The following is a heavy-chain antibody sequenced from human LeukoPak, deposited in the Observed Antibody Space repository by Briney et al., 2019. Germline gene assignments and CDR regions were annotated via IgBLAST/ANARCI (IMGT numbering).Heavy chain of an antibody. J-gene: IGHJ5*01. V-gene: IGHV3-43*02. CDR1: GFTFEDYA. Sequence: GGSLRLSCEASGFTFEDYAMHWVRQVPGKGLQSVSLISGDGISTSYVDSVKGRFTISRDNSKNSLYLQMNSLTTEDTAFYYCVKDTRSGYYHDNWFGSWGQGTLVTVSS. D-gene: IGHD3-22*01. CDR3: VKDTRSGYYHDNWFGS. CDR2: ISGDGIST.